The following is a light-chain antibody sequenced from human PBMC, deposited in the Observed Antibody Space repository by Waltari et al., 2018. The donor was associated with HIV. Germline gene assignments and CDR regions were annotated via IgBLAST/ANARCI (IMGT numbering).Light chain of an antibody. CDR3: QSYDSSLSGSFV. CDR2: ADD. V-gene: IGLV1-40*01. CDR1: SSNIGAGYD. Sequence: QSVLTQPPSVSGAPGQRVTISCTGSSSNIGAGYDVPWFQQLPGPAPKLPIYADDNRPSGVPDRFSGSQSGTSASLAITGLQAEDEADYYCQSYDSSLSGSFVFGTGTKVTVL. J-gene: IGLJ1*01.